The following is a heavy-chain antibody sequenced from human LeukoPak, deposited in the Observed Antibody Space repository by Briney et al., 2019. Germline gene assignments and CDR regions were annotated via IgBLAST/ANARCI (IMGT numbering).Heavy chain of an antibody. CDR1: GGSISSSGYY. CDR3: ARSGTRSGGAFDI. D-gene: IGHD4-23*01. Sequence: SETLSLTCTVSGGSISSSGYYWGWIRQPPGKGLEWIGSIYYSGSTYYNPSLKSRVTISVDTSKNQFSLKLSSVTAADTAVYFCARSGTRSGGAFDIWGQGTMVTVSS. CDR2: IYYSGST. V-gene: IGHV4-39*01. J-gene: IGHJ3*02.